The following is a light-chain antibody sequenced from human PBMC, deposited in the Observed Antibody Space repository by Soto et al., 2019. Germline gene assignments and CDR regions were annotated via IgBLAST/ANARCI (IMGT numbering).Light chain of an antibody. Sequence: EIVLTQSPGTLSLSPGERATLSCRDSQSVSKYLDWYQRKPGQAPRLLIYGASSRATGIPDWFSGSGSGTDFTLTISILEPEDFAVYYCHQYGGSPQTFGQGTKVDIK. V-gene: IGKV3-20*01. CDR1: QSVSKY. CDR2: GAS. CDR3: HQYGGSPQT. J-gene: IGKJ1*01.